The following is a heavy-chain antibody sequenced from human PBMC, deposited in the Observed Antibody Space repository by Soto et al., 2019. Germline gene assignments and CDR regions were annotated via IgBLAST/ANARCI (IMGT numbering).Heavy chain of an antibody. CDR3: TRGRPWPNWCDP. J-gene: IGHJ5*02. D-gene: IGHD5-12*01. CDR2: ISGSGDTT. V-gene: IGHV3-23*01. Sequence: EVQLLESGGGLVQPGGSLRLSCAASGFTFTNYAMTWVRQAPGKGLEWVSAISGSGDTTYYADSVKGRFTISRDNSRHTLYLQMNSLRAEETALYYCTRGRPWPNWCDPWGQGTLVTVSS. CDR1: GFTFTNYA.